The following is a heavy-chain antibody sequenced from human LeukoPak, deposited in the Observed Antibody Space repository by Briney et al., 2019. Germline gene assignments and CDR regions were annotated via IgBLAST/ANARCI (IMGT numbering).Heavy chain of an antibody. CDR2: IYYSGST. CDR1: GGSISSHY. Sequence: SETLSLTCTVSGGSISSHYWNWIRQPPGKGLEWIGYIYYSGSTNYKPSLKSRVTISVDTSKNQFHMKLSSVTAAATAVYYCARTLGYCSSTSCYTGYFDYWGQGTLVTVSS. D-gene: IGHD2-2*02. J-gene: IGHJ4*02. V-gene: IGHV4-59*11. CDR3: ARTLGYCSSTSCYTGYFDY.